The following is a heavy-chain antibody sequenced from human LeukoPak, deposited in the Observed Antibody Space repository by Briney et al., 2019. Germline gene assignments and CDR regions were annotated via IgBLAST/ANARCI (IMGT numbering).Heavy chain of an antibody. D-gene: IGHD6-19*01. Sequence: GGSLRLSCAASGFTFGDYYMSWIRQAPGKGLEWISSISGSSDYTPYADFLKGRVTISRDNAKNSLYLQLNSLSVEDTAVYYRARDGFSSGWFNWGQGTMVTVSS. V-gene: IGHV3-11*06. CDR1: GFTFGDYY. CDR2: ISGSSDYT. CDR3: ARDGFSSGWFN. J-gene: IGHJ3*01.